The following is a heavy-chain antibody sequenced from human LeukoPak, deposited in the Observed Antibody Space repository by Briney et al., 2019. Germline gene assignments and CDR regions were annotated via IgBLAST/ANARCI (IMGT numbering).Heavy chain of an antibody. D-gene: IGHD6-19*01. V-gene: IGHV1-2*02. CDR3: ARRVGRSGWYYFDY. J-gene: IGHJ4*02. CDR2: INPNSGGT. CDR1: GYTFTGYY. Sequence: GASVKVSCKASGYTFTGYYMIWVRQAPGQGLEWMGWINPNSGGTNYAQKFQGRVTMTRDTSISTVYMELSRLRSDDTAVYYCARRVGRSGWYYFDYWGQGTLVTVSS.